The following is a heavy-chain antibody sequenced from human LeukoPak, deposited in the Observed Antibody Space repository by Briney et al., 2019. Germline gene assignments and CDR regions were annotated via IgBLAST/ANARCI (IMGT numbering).Heavy chain of an antibody. V-gene: IGHV1-69*05. CDR3: ARVSSSWYQDY. J-gene: IGHJ4*02. CDR2: INPIFGTA. D-gene: IGHD6-13*01. CDR1: GYTFTGDY. Sequence: SVKVSCKASGYTFTGDYMHWVRQAPGQGLEWMGRINPIFGTANYAQKFQGRVAITTDESTSTAYMELSSLRSEDTAVYYCARVSSSWYQDYWGQGTLVTVSS.